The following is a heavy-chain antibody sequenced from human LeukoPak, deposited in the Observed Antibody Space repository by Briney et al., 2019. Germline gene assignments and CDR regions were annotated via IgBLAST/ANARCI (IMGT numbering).Heavy chain of an antibody. V-gene: IGHV3-23*01. CDR2: ISGSGGST. CDR3: ATTRGDYYDSSGYPVP. D-gene: IGHD3-22*01. CDR1: GFTFSSYA. J-gene: IGHJ5*02. Sequence: QSGGSLRLSCAASGFTFSSYAMSWVRQAPGKGLEWVSAISGSGGSTYYADSVKGRFTISRDNSKNTLYLQMNSLRAEDTAVYYCATTRGDYYDSSGYPVPWGQGTLVTVSS.